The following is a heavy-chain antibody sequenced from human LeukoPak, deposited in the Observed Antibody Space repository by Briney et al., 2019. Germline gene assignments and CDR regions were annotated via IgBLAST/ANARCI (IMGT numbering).Heavy chain of an antibody. Sequence: ALVKVSCKASGYTFTSYDVNWVRQATGQGLEWMGWMNPNSGNTGYAQKFQGRVTITGNTSISTAYMQLSSLRSEDTAVYYCARRVSYGDFDYWGQGTLVTVSS. CDR1: GYTFTSYD. CDR2: MNPNSGNT. J-gene: IGHJ4*02. D-gene: IGHD4-17*01. V-gene: IGHV1-8*01. CDR3: ARRVSYGDFDY.